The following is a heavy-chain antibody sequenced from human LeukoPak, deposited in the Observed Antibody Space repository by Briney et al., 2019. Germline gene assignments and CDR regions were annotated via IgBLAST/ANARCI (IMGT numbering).Heavy chain of an antibody. CDR1: GYTFTSYY. J-gene: IGHJ4*02. CDR2: INPSGGST. Sequence: ASVKVSCKASGYTFTSYYMHWVRQAPGQGLEWMGIINPSGGSTTYAQKFQGRVTMTRNTCPSTVYMELSSLRSDDSAVYYCARDLEDGHPDGAAAIKGDPSPKSDYWGQGTLVTVSS. D-gene: IGHD2-2*01. CDR3: ARDLEDGHPDGAAAIKGDPSPKSDY. V-gene: IGHV1-46*01.